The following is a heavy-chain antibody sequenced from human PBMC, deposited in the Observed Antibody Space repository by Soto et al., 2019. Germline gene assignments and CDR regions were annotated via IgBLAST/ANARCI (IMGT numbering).Heavy chain of an antibody. D-gene: IGHD1-20*01. CDR2: IGGTGSDT. V-gene: IGHV3-23*01. J-gene: IGHJ5*01. CDR1: RFTYSDFA. Sequence: LESGGGLVQPGGSLALSCAASRFTYSDFAMNWVRQAPGKGLEWVSSIGGTGSDTYYADSVKGRFTISRDNSKNTLYLQMDSLRDEDTAVYFCVKDAVPYNGKWDWFDSWGQGTLVIVSS. CDR3: VKDAVPYNGKWDWFDS.